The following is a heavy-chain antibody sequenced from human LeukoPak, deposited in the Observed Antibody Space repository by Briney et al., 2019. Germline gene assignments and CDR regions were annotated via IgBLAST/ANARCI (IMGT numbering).Heavy chain of an antibody. Sequence: PPGGSLRLSCAASGFTFSSYSMNWVRQAPGKGLEWVSYISSSGSTIYYADSVKGRFTISRDNAKNSLYLQMNSLRAEDTAVYYCAREGLSSSYNWFDPWGQGTLVTVSS. D-gene: IGHD6-6*01. J-gene: IGHJ5*02. CDR3: AREGLSSSYNWFDP. V-gene: IGHV3-48*04. CDR2: ISSSGSTI. CDR1: GFTFSSYS.